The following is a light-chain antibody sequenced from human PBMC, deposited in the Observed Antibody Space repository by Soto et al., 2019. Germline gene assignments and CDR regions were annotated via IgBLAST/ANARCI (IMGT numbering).Light chain of an antibody. Sequence: QSVLTQPASVSGSPGQSITVSCTGTNTDVGGYNYVSWYQHRPGKAPRLMIYEVRNRLSGVSNRFSGSKSGNTASLTISGLQSEDEADYYCTLYTPTGALVFVSGTKLTVL. CDR2: EVR. V-gene: IGLV2-14*01. CDR3: TLYTPTGALV. J-gene: IGLJ3*02. CDR1: NTDVGGYNY.